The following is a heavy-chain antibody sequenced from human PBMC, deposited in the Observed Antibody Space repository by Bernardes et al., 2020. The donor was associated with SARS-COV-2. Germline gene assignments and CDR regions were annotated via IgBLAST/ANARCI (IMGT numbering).Heavy chain of an antibody. CDR2: INFHGRNR. Sequence: GGSLRLSCAASGFIFSNHWMSWVRRAPGKGLEWLADINFHGRNRFYAGSVMGRFTITRDNAQNSVYLQMNSLRVDDTAIYYCPSVSKHDNDYDYYGLDVWGQGTTVTVS. CDR3: PSVSKHDNDYDYYGLDV. J-gene: IGHJ6*02. V-gene: IGHV3-7*03. D-gene: IGHD1-1*01. CDR1: GFIFSNHW.